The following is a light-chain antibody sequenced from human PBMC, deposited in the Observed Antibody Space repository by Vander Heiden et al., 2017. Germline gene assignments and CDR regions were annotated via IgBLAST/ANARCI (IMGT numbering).Light chain of an antibody. J-gene: IGLJ3*02. CDR2: KDS. CDR3: QSADSSGTSWV. V-gene: IGLV3-25*03. Sequence: SYELTQPPSVSVSPGQPARITCSGDALPKQYAYWYPQKPGQAPVLVIYKDSERPSGIPERFSGSSSGTTVTLTISGVQAEDEADYYCQSADSSGTSWVFGGGTKLTVL. CDR1: ALPKQY.